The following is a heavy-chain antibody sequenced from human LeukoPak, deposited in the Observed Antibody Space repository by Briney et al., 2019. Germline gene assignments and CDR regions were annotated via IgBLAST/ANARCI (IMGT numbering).Heavy chain of an antibody. CDR1: GGYISRYY. CDR3: ATHCSSTSCYGTDY. V-gene: IGHV4-4*07. CDR2: IYTSGST. Sequence: KPSETLSLTCTVHGGYISRYYRRWIPQLAGQALECIGRIYTSGSTNYNPSLKSRVTMSVDTSKNQFSLKLSSVTAADTAVYYCATHCSSTSCYGTDYWGQGTLVTVSS. J-gene: IGHJ4*02. D-gene: IGHD2-2*01.